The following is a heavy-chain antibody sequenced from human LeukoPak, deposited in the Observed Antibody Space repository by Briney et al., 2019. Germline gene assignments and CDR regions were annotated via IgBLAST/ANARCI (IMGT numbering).Heavy chain of an antibody. CDR2: IRHDGSDK. CDR1: GFTFSMYG. V-gene: IGHV3-30*02. D-gene: IGHD5-18*01. J-gene: IGHJ3*02. Sequence: GGSLRLSCAASGFTFSMYGMHWVRQAPGKGLEWVTFIRHDGSDKYYADSVKGRFTISRDNSKKTVYLQMNSPRADDTAVYYCAKDRGGYNYGPLDAFDIWGQTRMVIVSS. CDR3: AKDRGGYNYGPLDAFDI.